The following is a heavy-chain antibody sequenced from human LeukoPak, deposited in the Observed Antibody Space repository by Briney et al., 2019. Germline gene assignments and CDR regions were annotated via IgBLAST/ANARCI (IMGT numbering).Heavy chain of an antibody. CDR1: GDPISDYC. D-gene: IGHD5-12*01. J-gene: IGHJ4*02. CDR2: IYGNGST. CDR3: ARGLEDY. V-gene: IGHV4-4*07. Sequence: SKTLSLTCTVSGDPISDYCWTWIRQPAGKGLEWIGRIYGNGSTNYNPSLKSQVAMSMDTSKMQFSLKLRSVTAADTAVYYCARGLEDYWGQGTLVTVSS.